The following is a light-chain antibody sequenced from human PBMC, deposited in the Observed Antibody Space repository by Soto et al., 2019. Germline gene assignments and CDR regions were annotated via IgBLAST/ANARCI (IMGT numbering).Light chain of an antibody. CDR3: QQRSDWPPT. CDR1: QSVGSY. J-gene: IGKJ5*01. CDR2: DTS. V-gene: IGKV3-11*01. Sequence: EIVLTQSPATLSLSPGERATLSCRASQSVGSYLAWFQQTPGQAPRPLIYDTSNRATGIPARFSGSGSGTDFTLTISSLETEDFAVYYCQQRSDWPPTFGQGTRLEIK.